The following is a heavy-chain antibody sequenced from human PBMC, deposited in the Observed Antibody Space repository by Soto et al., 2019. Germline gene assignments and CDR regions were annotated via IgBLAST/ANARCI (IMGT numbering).Heavy chain of an antibody. CDR2: INAGNGNT. D-gene: IGHD6-25*01. J-gene: IGHJ4*02. CDR1: GYTFTSYA. V-gene: IGHV1-3*01. Sequence: QVQLVQSGAEVKKPGASVKVSCKASGYTFTSYAMHWVRQAPGQRLEWMGWINAGNGNTKYSQKFQGRVTITRDTSASTAYMELSSLRSEDTAVYYCARRAAVGAGPTCGYWGQGTLVTVSS. CDR3: ARRAAVGAGPTCGY.